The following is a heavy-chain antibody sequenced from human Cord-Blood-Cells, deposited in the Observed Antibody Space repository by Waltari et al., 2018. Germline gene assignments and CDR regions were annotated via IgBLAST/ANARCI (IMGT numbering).Heavy chain of an antibody. J-gene: IGHJ4*02. Sequence: QVQLRGSAPGLVKPWETLSLPYPVSGGSISSHYWGWIRQPPGKGWEWIGYINYSGSTNYNPSRKSRVTISVDTSKNQFSLKLSSVTAADTAVYYCARVWGSYFDYWGQGTLVTVSS. CDR3: ARVWGSYFDY. V-gene: IGHV4-59*11. D-gene: IGHD3-16*01. CDR2: INYSGST. CDR1: GGSISSHY.